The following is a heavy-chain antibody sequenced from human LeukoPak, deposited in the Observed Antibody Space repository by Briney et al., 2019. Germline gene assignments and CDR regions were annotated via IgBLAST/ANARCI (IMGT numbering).Heavy chain of an antibody. D-gene: IGHD3-16*02. CDR1: GFTFSSSA. J-gene: IGHJ6*02. Sequence: GGSLRLSCAASGFTFSSSAMSWVRQAPGKGLEWVSAISNNGGYTYYADSVKGRFTISRDNSKNTLYLQMNSLRAEDTAVYYCARDYPGYYYYGMDVWGQGTTVTVSS. CDR2: ISNNGGYT. V-gene: IGHV3-23*01. CDR3: ARDYPGYYYYGMDV.